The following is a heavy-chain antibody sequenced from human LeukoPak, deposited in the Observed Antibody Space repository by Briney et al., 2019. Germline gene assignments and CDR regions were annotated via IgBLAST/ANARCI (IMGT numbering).Heavy chain of an antibody. D-gene: IGHD3-22*01. CDR1: GYTFTSYG. CDR2: ISAYNGNT. V-gene: IGHV1-18*01. J-gene: IGHJ4*02. Sequence: ASVKVSCKASGYTFTSYGISWVRQAPGQGLDWMGWISAYNGNTNYAQKLQGRVTMTTDTSTSTAYMELRSLRSDDTAVYYCARLHPYYYDSSGYGPFDYWGQGTLVTVSS. CDR3: ARLHPYYYDSSGYGPFDY.